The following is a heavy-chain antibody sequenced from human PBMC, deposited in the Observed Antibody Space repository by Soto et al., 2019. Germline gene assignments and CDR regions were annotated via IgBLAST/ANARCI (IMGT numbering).Heavy chain of an antibody. CDR1: GYTFTTYW. CDR3: ARLPASGNPNGGALDL. J-gene: IGHJ3*01. V-gene: IGHV5-51*01. CDR2: IYPGDSDT. D-gene: IGHD4-17*01. Sequence: PGESLKISCEASGYTFTTYWIAWVRQMPGKALEWMAIIYPGDSDTRYSPSSQGQVTVSAGNSINTAFLHLTSLKASDTGIYYCARLPASGNPNGGALDLWGQGTMVTVSS.